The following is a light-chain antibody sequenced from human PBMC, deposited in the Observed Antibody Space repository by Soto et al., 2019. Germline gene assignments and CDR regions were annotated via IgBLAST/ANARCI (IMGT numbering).Light chain of an antibody. V-gene: IGKV1-39*01. Sequence: DIQMTQSPSSLSASVGDRVTITCRASKSISSYLNWYQQKPGKVPKLLIYAASSLQGGVPSRFSGSGSGTDFTLTISSLQPEDFATYYCQQSFSAPWTFGQGTKVEIK. J-gene: IGKJ1*01. CDR3: QQSFSAPWT. CDR1: KSISSY. CDR2: AAS.